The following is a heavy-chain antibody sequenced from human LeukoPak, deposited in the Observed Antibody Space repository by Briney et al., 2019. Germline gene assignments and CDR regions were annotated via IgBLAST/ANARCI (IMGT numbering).Heavy chain of an antibody. CDR1: GFTFSSYA. Sequence: GGSLRLSCAASGFTFSSYAMTWVRQAPGKGLEWVSAISGSGDNTFYADSVRGRFTISRDNSKNTLYLQMNSLRAGDAAVYYCAKGGWGDDWGQGTLVTVSS. V-gene: IGHV3-23*01. J-gene: IGHJ4*02. CDR2: ISGSGDNT. D-gene: IGHD7-27*01. CDR3: AKGGWGDD.